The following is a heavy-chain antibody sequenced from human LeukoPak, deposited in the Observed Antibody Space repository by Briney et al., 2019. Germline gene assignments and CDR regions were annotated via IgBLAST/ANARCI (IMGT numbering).Heavy chain of an antibody. CDR1: GFTFSNYW. CDR3: IRDFRSADL. J-gene: IGHJ5*02. Sequence: GGSLRLSCVTSGFTFSNYWMHWVRQPPGKGLVWVSRIYVDGRTTNYADSVKGRFTISRDNAKNTVYLEMNSLSVEDTATYYCIRDFRSADLWGQGTLVTVTS. CDR2: IYVDGRTT. V-gene: IGHV3-74*01.